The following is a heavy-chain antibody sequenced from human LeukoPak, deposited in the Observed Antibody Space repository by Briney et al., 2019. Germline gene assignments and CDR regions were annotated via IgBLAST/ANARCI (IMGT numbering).Heavy chain of an antibody. CDR1: GYTFTGYY. J-gene: IGHJ4*02. V-gene: IGHV1-2*06. CDR2: INPNSGGT. D-gene: IGHD6-19*01. CDR3: ARGLLVFRAVAAPFDY. Sequence: ASVKVSCKASGYTFTGYYMHWVRQAPGQGLEWMGRINPNSGGTNYAQKFQGRVTMTRDTSISTAYMELSSLRSEDTAVYYCARGLLVFRAVAAPFDYWGQGTLVTVSS.